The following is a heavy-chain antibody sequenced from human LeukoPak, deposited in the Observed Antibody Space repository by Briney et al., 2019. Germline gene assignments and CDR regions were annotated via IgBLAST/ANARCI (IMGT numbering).Heavy chain of an antibody. CDR2: ISASGALI. CDR3: AKDRGTYDDDLTGYVHYYFYMDV. V-gene: IGHV3-23*01. Sequence: GGSLRLSCAASGFTFNDYGMSWVRQAPGKGLEWVSSISASGALIYYTDSVEGRFTISRDNSKNTVYLQMSGLRAEDAAVYYCAKDRGTYDDDLTGYVHYYFYMDVWGKGTTVTISS. CDR1: GFTFNDYG. J-gene: IGHJ6*03. D-gene: IGHD3-9*01.